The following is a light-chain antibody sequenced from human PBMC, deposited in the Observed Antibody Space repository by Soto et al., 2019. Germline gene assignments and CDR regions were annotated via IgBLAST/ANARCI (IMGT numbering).Light chain of an antibody. V-gene: IGLV1-47*01. CDR2: RND. Sequence: QSVLTQPPSASGTPGQRVTISCSGSSSNIGSNYVYWYQQFPGSAPKLLIYRNDQRPSGVPARFSGSKSGTSASLAISGPRSEDEADYYCAAWDASLSAVVFGGGTKLTVL. J-gene: IGLJ2*01. CDR1: SSNIGSNY. CDR3: AAWDASLSAVV.